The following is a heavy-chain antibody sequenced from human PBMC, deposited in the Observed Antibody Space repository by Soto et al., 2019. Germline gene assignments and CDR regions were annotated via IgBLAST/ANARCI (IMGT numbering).Heavy chain of an antibody. CDR1: GGSISSYY. CDR3: ARLLSPYYYGSGSYSDY. V-gene: IGHV4-59*08. J-gene: IGHJ4*02. CDR2: IYYSGST. D-gene: IGHD3-10*01. Sequence: QVQLQESGPGLVKPSETLSLTCTVSGGSISSYYWSWIRQHPGKGLEWIGYIYYSGSTNYNPSLKSRVTISVDTSKNQFSLKLSSVTAADTAVYYCARLLSPYYYGSGSYSDYWGQGTLVTVSS.